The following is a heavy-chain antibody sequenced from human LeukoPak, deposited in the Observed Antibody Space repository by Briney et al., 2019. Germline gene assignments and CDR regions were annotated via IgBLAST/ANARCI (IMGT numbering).Heavy chain of an antibody. CDR3: ASPGYCSSTSCYSGFDP. CDR2: INPNSGGT. D-gene: IGHD2-2*01. J-gene: IGHJ5*02. V-gene: IGHV1-2*02. CDR1: GYTFTGYY. Sequence: ASVKVSCKASGYTFTGYYMHWVRQAPGQGLEWMGWINPNSGGTNYAQKFQGRVTMTRDTSISTAYMELSRLRSDDTAVYYCASPGYCSSTSCYSGFDPWGQGTLVTVSS.